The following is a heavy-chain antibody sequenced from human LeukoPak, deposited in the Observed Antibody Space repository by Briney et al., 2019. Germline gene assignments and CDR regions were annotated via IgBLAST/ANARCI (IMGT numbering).Heavy chain of an antibody. Sequence: ASVKLSCNASGYTFTDYYMHWVRQAPGQGLEWMGCINPNRGRTNYAQKFQGRVTITRDTSISTVYMELSRLRSDDTAVYYCARASYDYDCSGYPGYYFDYWGQGTLVTVSS. CDR1: GYTFTDYY. CDR3: ARASYDYDCSGYPGYYFDY. V-gene: IGHV1-2*02. J-gene: IGHJ4*02. D-gene: IGHD3-22*01. CDR2: INPNRGRT.